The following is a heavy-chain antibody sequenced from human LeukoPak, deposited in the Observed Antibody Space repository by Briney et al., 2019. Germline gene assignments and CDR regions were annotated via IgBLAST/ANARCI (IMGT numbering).Heavy chain of an antibody. Sequence: GGSLRLSCAASGFTFSSYWMSWVRQVPGKGLEWVANIKQDGSEKYYVDSVKGRFTISRDNAKNSLYLQMNSLRAEDTAVYYCARDGWAPLNAFDIWGQGTMVTVSS. CDR1: GFTFSSYW. V-gene: IGHV3-7*03. D-gene: IGHD1-26*01. CDR2: IKQDGSEK. J-gene: IGHJ3*02. CDR3: ARDGWAPLNAFDI.